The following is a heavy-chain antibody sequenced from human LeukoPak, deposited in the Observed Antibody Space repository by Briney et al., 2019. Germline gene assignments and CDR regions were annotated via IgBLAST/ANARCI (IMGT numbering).Heavy chain of an antibody. CDR1: GGSFSGYY. CDR3: ARSPYYYYYYMDV. J-gene: IGHJ6*03. V-gene: IGHV4-34*01. Sequence: SETLSLTCAVYGGSFSGYYWSWIRQPPGKGLEWIGEINHCGSTNYNPSLKSRVTISVDTSKNQFSLKLSSVTAADTAVYYCARSPYYYYYYMDVWGKGTTVTVSS. CDR2: INHCGST.